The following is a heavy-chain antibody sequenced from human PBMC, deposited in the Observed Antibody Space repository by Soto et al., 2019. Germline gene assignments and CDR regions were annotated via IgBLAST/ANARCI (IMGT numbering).Heavy chain of an antibody. CDR2: IYYSGST. Sequence: SETLSLTCTVSGGSISSGDYYWSWIRQPPGKGLEWIGYIYYSGSTYYNPSLKSRATLSVDTSKNQFSLKLSSVTAADTAVYYCARVATIVYWFDPWGQGSLVTVSS. CDR3: ARVATIVYWFDP. J-gene: IGHJ5*02. CDR1: GGSISSGDYY. V-gene: IGHV4-30-4*01. D-gene: IGHD5-12*01.